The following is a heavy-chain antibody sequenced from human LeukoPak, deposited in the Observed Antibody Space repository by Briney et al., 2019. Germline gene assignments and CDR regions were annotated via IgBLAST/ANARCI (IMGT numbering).Heavy chain of an antibody. J-gene: IGHJ4*02. CDR1: GYTFTGYY. CDR3: ARDSYSSGSFDY. Sequence: ASVKVSCKASGYTFTGYYIHWMRQAPGPRLEWMGWINPNSGATNYAQKFQGRVAMTRDTSISTVYMELSRLRSDDTAVYYCARDSYSSGSFDYWGQGTLVTVPS. V-gene: IGHV1-2*02. D-gene: IGHD6-19*01. CDR2: INPNSGAT.